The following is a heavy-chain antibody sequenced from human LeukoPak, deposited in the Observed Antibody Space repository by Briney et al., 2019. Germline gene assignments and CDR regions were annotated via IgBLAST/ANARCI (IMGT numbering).Heavy chain of an antibody. CDR3: ARAGGGPAEDTAMVYAFDI. J-gene: IGHJ3*02. Sequence: GRALRLSCAASGFTFSSYGMHWVRQAPGKGLAGVAGIWHDGSNKYYANSVKGRFTISRDNSKNTLYLQMNSLRAAGTAVYYCARAGGGPAEDTAMVYAFDIWGQGTMVTVSS. CDR1: GFTFSSYG. V-gene: IGHV3-33*01. D-gene: IGHD5-18*01. CDR2: IWHDGSNK.